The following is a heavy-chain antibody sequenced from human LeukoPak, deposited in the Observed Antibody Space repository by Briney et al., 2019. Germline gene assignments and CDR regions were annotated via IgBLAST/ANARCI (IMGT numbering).Heavy chain of an antibody. D-gene: IGHD3-22*01. Sequence: GRSLRLSCAASGFTFSSYGMHWVRQAPGKGLEWVAVISYDGSNKYYADSVKGRFTISRDNSKNTLYLQMNSLRAEDTAVYYCAKDLGSSGYFDYWGQGTPVTVSS. V-gene: IGHV3-30*18. CDR2: ISYDGSNK. CDR3: AKDLGSSGYFDY. CDR1: GFTFSSYG. J-gene: IGHJ4*02.